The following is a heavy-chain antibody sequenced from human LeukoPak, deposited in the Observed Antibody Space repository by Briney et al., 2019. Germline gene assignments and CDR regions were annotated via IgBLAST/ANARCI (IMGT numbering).Heavy chain of an antibody. Sequence: SETLSLTCTVSGGSISSGDYYWSWIRQPPGKGLEWIGYIYYGGSTYYNPSLKSRVTISVDTSKNQFSLKLSSVTAADTAVYYCARVWFGEHIDYWGQGTLVTVSS. CDR1: GGSISSGDYY. J-gene: IGHJ4*02. V-gene: IGHV4-30-4*01. CDR2: IYYGGST. D-gene: IGHD3-10*01. CDR3: ARVWFGEHIDY.